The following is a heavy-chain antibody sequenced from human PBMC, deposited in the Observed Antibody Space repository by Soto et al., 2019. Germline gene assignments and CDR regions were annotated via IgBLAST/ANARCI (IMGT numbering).Heavy chain of an antibody. CDR2: IWHDGKNK. D-gene: IGHD1-1*01. J-gene: IGHJ4*02. CDR1: GFTFSNYG. CDR3: ARDPGNDEAMDY. Sequence: QVQVVESGGGVVQPGGSLRLSRAASGFTFSNYGMHWVRQAPGKGLEWVAVIWHDGKNKYYADSVQGRFTISRDNSKNTMYLQMNSLRDEDTAVYYCARDPGNDEAMDYWGQGTLVTVSS. V-gene: IGHV3-33*01.